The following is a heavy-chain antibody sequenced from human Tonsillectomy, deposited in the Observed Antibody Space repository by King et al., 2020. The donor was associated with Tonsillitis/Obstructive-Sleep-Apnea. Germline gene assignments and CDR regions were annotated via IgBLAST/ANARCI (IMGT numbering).Heavy chain of an antibody. J-gene: IGHJ4*02. Sequence: VQLQESGGGLVQPGGSLRLSCVASGYMFTSYAMTWVRLAPGKGLEWVSAISGTGGRRFFAESVKGRFTISSDTSKQTAYLPMDSLRADDTAVYYCAKVKFDGAAFDSLDSWGQGTLVTVSS. CDR3: AKVKFDGAAFDSLDS. CDR1: GYMFTSYA. D-gene: IGHD5-24*01. V-gene: IGHV3-23*01. CDR2: ISGTGGRR.